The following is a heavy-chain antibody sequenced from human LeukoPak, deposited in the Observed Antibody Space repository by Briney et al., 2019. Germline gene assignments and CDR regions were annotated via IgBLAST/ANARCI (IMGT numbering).Heavy chain of an antibody. Sequence: PGGSLRLSCSVSGFTFSAYAMHWVRQAPGRGLQYVSSISSDGVKTYYADSVKGRFTISRDNSRDTLYLQMSSLRLEDTAMYYCVKDRWIDYWGQGALVTVSS. D-gene: IGHD5-24*01. CDR2: ISSDGVKT. CDR1: GFTFSAYA. CDR3: VKDRWIDY. J-gene: IGHJ4*02. V-gene: IGHV3-64*03.